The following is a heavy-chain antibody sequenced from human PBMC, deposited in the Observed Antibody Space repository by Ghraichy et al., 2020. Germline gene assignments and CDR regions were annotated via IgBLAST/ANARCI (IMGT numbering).Heavy chain of an antibody. CDR3: ARDYYGA. D-gene: IGHD3-22*01. CDR1: GFTVSNNY. J-gene: IGHJ5*02. Sequence: LSLTCAASGFTVSNNYMRWVRQAPGKGLEWVSVIYSGGSTSYADSVKGRFTISRDNSKNTLYLQMNSLRAEDTAVYYCARDYYGAWGQGTLVTVSS. V-gene: IGHV3-66*01. CDR2: IYSGGST.